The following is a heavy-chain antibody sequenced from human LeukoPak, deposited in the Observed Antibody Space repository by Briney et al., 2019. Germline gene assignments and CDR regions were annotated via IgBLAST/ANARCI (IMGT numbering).Heavy chain of an antibody. J-gene: IGHJ6*02. V-gene: IGHV1-8*01. Sequence: ASVKVSCKASGYTFTSYDINWVRQATGQGLEWMGWMNPNSGNTGYAQKFQGRVTMTRNTSISTAYMELSSLRSEDTAVYCCARGGLYCSSTSCYRGPPYYYYYGMDVWGQGTTVTVSS. CDR1: GYTFTSYD. CDR3: ARGGLYCSSTSCYRGPPYYYYYGMDV. D-gene: IGHD2-2*01. CDR2: MNPNSGNT.